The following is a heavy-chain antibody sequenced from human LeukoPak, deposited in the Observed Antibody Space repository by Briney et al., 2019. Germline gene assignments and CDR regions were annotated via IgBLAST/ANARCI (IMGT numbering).Heavy chain of an antibody. D-gene: IGHD3-22*01. J-gene: IGHJ5*02. CDR3: TRRPQSITMISGDWFDP. V-gene: IGHV4-4*07. CDR1: GGSINSYY. Sequence: SETLSLTCTVSGGSINSYYWSWIRQPAGKRLEWIGRIYTSGYTNYHPSLKSRVTMSIDTSKKQFSVKLRSVTAADTAVYYCTRRPQSITMISGDWFDPWGQGTLVTVSS. CDR2: IYTSGYT.